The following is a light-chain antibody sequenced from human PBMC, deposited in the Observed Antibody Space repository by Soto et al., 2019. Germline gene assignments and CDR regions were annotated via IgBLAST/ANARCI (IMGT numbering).Light chain of an antibody. CDR1: QRITT. CDR3: QQYYDWPT. V-gene: IGKV3-15*01. CDR2: GLS. Sequence: EIVLTQSPATLSLSPGARAPLSCRASQRITTVAWYQQKPGQAPRLLIYGLSIRAPGVPARFSVSGSGTEFTLTISSLQSEDFAVYFCQQYYDWPTFGQGTKVDIK. J-gene: IGKJ1*01.